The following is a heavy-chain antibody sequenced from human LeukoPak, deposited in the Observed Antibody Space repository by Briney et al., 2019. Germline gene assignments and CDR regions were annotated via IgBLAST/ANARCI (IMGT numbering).Heavy chain of an antibody. Sequence: PAETLSLTCTVSGGSISNYYWSWIRQPPGEGLEWIGYFYYSGITKYSPSLKSRVNILKNTCKNQFSLNLTSVTAADTAVYYYARGGLGGITAYSNYLFDYWGQGTLVTVSS. CDR2: FYYSGIT. D-gene: IGHD4-11*01. V-gene: IGHV4-59*08. CDR1: GGSISNYY. CDR3: ARGGLGGITAYSNYLFDY. J-gene: IGHJ4*02.